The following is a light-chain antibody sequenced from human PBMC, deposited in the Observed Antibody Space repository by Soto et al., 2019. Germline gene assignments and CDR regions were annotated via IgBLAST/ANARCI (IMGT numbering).Light chain of an antibody. J-gene: IGKJ3*01. V-gene: IGKV1-12*01. CDR1: LGISRW. Sequence: DLQMTQLPSSMSASVGDRVTITCRASLGISRWLAWYHQKPGKAPNLLIYSASTLHSGVPSRFSGSGSGTDFTLTISSLQPEDFGTYYCQQANSFPLTFGPGTKVY. CDR3: QQANSFPLT. CDR2: SAS.